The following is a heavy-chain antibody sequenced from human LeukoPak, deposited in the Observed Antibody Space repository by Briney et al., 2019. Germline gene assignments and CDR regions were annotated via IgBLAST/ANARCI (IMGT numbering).Heavy chain of an antibody. CDR3: TTERLRYDILTGYYTPDGFDY. D-gene: IGHD3-9*01. V-gene: IGHV3-15*01. CDR1: GFTFSNAW. CDR2: IKSKTDGGTT. J-gene: IGHJ4*02. Sequence: PGGSLRLSCAASGFTFSNAWMSWVRQAPGKGLEWVGRIKSKTDGGTTDYAAPVKGRFTISRDDSKNTLYLQMNSLKTEDTAVYYCTTERLRYDILTGYYTPDGFDYWGQGTLVTVSS.